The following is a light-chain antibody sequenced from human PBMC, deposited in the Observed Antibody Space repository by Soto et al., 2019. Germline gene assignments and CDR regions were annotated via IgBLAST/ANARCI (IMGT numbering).Light chain of an antibody. CDR3: QQRSNWPPIT. CDR2: DAS. CDR1: QSVSSSY. J-gene: IGKJ5*01. V-gene: IGKV3D-20*02. Sequence: EIVVTQSPGNLSLSPGERATLSFRASQSVSSSYLAWYQQKPGQAPRLLIYDASNRATGIPARFSGSGSGTDFTLTISSLEPEDFAVYYCQQRSNWPPITFGQGTRLEIK.